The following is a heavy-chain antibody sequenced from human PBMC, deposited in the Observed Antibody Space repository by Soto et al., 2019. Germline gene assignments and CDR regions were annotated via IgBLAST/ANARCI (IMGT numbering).Heavy chain of an antibody. CDR1: NGSISSRSSY. Sequence: QLQLQESGSGLVKPSETLSLTCIVSNGSISSRSSYWGWIRQTPGKGLEWIGSIYYIGNTYYNPSLKSRVTISIDTSKTQFALKINSVTAADTAVYFCGGQDYGAKGYYFETWGQGALVTVSS. J-gene: IGHJ4*02. CDR3: GGQDYGAKGYYFET. V-gene: IGHV4-39*01. D-gene: IGHD4-17*01. CDR2: IYYIGNT.